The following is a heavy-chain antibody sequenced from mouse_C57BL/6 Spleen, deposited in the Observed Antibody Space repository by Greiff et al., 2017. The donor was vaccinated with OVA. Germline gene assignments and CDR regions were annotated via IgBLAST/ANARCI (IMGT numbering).Heavy chain of an antibody. D-gene: IGHD1-1*01. J-gene: IGHJ1*03. CDR2: IYYSGII. V-gene: IGHV3-5*01. Sequence: EVQRVESGPGLVKPSQTVFLTCAVTGISITTGNYRWSWIRQFPGNKLVWIGNIYYSGIINSNPSLTRRTTFTRDTHKNQFFLEMNSLTAEDTATYYCAREITTVGGYIDVWGKGTTVTVSS. CDR1: GISITTGNYR. CDR3: AREITTVGGYIDV.